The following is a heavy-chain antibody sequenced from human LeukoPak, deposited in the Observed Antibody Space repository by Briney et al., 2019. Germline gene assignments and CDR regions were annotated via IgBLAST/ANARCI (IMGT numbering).Heavy chain of an antibody. CDR3: AASRWYFDV. CDR2: IYYTGST. J-gene: IGHJ2*01. CDR1: GGSFSGYY. Sequence: PSETLSLTCAVYGGSFSGYYWSWVRQPPGKRLEWLGFIYYTGSTTYNPSLESRVTISVDTSKNQFSLRLRSVTAADTAVYYCAASRWYFDVWGRGVVVAVSS. V-gene: IGHV4-59*08.